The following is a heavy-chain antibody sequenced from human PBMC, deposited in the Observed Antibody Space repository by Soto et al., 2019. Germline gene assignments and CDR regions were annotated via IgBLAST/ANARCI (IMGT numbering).Heavy chain of an antibody. D-gene: IGHD2-15*01. Sequence: QVQLVESGGGVVQPGRSLTLSCAASGFTFSTYAMHWVGQAPGKRLEWLAVISYDGNNNYYAGSVKGRFTISRDNSKNTLYLQMNSLRAEDTAVYYCARDQKAGYCSGGSCYYYYGMDVWGQGTTVTVSS. J-gene: IGHJ6*02. V-gene: IGHV3-30*04. CDR1: GFTFSTYA. CDR2: ISYDGNNN. CDR3: ARDQKAGYCSGGSCYYYYGMDV.